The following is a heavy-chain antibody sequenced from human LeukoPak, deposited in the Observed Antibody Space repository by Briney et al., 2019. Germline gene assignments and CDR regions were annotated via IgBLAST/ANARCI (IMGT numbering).Heavy chain of an antibody. D-gene: IGHD3-22*01. CDR1: GFTFSSYA. CDR3: AKERRTITMIVVAIGSLQH. Sequence: GGSLRLSCAASGFTFSSYAMHWVRQAPGKGLEWVAVISYDGSNKYYADSVKGRFTISRDNSKNTLYLQMNSLRAEDTAVYYCAKERRTITMIVVAIGSLQHWGQGTLVTVSS. J-gene: IGHJ1*01. V-gene: IGHV3-30-3*01. CDR2: ISYDGSNK.